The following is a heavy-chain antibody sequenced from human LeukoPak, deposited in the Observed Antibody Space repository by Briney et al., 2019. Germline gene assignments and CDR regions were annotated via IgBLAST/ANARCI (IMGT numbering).Heavy chain of an antibody. Sequence: MSSETLSLTCTVSGGSISSSSYYWGWIRQPPGKGLEWIGSIYYSGSTYYNPSLKSRVTISVDTSKNQFSLKLSSVTAADTAVYYCARDQAAQVVGATYDYWGQGTLVTVSS. CDR2: IYYSGST. V-gene: IGHV4-39*07. J-gene: IGHJ4*02. D-gene: IGHD1-26*01. CDR1: GGSISSSSYY. CDR3: ARDQAAQVVGATYDY.